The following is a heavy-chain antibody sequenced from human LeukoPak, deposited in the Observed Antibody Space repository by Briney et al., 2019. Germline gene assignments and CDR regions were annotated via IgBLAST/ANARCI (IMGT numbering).Heavy chain of an antibody. Sequence: PSETLSLTCTVSGGSISSSSYYWGWIRQPPGKGLEWIGSIYYSGSTYYNPSLKSRITISVDTSKNQFSLKLSSVTAADTAVYYCARRTILGASFDYWGRGTLVTVSS. D-gene: IGHD1-26*01. CDR2: IYYSGST. CDR3: ARRTILGASFDY. CDR1: GGSISSSSYY. V-gene: IGHV4-39*01. J-gene: IGHJ4*02.